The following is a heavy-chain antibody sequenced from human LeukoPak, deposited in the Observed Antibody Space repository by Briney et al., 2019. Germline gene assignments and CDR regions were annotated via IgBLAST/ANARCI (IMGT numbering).Heavy chain of an antibody. CDR2: INHSGST. J-gene: IGHJ4*02. CDR1: GFTFSSYG. V-gene: IGHV4-34*01. CDR3: ARHRKWLRESFDY. D-gene: IGHD5-12*01. Sequence: TGGSLRLSCAASGFTFSSYGMSWIRQPPGKGLEWIGEINHSGSTNYNPSLKSRVTISVDTSKNQFSLKLSSVTAADTAVYYCARHRKWLRESFDYWGQGTLVTVSS.